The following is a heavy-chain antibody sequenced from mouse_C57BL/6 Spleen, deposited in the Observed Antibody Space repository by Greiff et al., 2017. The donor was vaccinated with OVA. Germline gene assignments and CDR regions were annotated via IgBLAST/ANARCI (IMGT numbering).Heavy chain of an antibody. V-gene: IGHV2-2*01. Sequence: QVQLKESGPGLVQPSQSLSITCTVSGFSLTSSGVHWVRQSPGKGLEWLGVIWSGGSTDYNAAFISRLSISKDNSKSQVFFKMNSLQADDTAIYYCARKTITTVVGAMDYWGQGTSVTVSS. D-gene: IGHD1-1*01. CDR2: IWSGGST. CDR1: GFSLTSSG. CDR3: ARKTITTVVGAMDY. J-gene: IGHJ4*01.